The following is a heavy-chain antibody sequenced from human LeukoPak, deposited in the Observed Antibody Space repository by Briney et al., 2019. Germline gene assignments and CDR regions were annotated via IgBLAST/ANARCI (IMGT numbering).Heavy chain of an antibody. D-gene: IGHD2-8*01. CDR1: GYTFTSYY. J-gene: IGHJ4*02. V-gene: IGHV1-46*01. CDR2: INPSGGST. CDR3: ARKSTNAGGGFDY. Sequence: ASVKVSCKASGYTFTSYYMHWVRQAPGQGLEWMGIINPSGGSTSYAQKFQGRVTVAMDTSATTAYMELNSLTSEDTAVYYCARKSTNAGGGFDYWGQGTLVAVSS.